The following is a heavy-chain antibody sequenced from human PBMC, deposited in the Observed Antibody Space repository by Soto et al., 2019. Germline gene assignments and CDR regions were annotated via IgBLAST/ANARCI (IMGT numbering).Heavy chain of an antibody. V-gene: IGHV3-66*01. CDR2: IYSGGST. CDR3: AGGSAEYFQH. Sequence: GGSLRLSCTVSGFRFPFTSLWMSWVRQAPGKGLEWVSVIYSGGSTYYADSVKGRFTISRDNSKNTLYLQMNSLRAEDTAVYYCAGGSAEYFQHWGQGTLVTVSS. CDR1: GFRFPFTSLW. J-gene: IGHJ1*01.